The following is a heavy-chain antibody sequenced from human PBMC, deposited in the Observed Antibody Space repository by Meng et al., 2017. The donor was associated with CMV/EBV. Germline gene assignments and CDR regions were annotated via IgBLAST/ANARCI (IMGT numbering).Heavy chain of an antibody. J-gene: IGHJ4*02. CDR3: ARDFETTRVRGVIGY. V-gene: IGHV3-21*01. CDR2: ISRRSSYI. CDR1: GFNLRSYS. D-gene: IGHD3-10*01. Sequence: GFNLRSYSMNWVRQATGKGLEWVSSISRRSSYIYYADSVKGRFTISRDNDKNSLYLQMNSLRAEDTAVYYCARDFETTRVRGVIGYWGQGTLVTVSS.